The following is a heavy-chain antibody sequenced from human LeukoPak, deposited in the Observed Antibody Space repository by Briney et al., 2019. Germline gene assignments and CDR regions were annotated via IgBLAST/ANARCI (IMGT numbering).Heavy chain of an antibody. D-gene: IGHD1-26*01. CDR1: GFTFSSYW. V-gene: IGHV4-34*01. Sequence: GSLRLSCAASGFTFSSYWMSWVRQPPGKGLEWIGEINHSGSTNYNPSLKSRVTISVDTSKNQFSLKLSSVTAADTAVYYCARGRFMGAPYRYFDYWGQGTLVTVSS. J-gene: IGHJ4*02. CDR3: ARGRFMGAPYRYFDY. CDR2: INHSGST.